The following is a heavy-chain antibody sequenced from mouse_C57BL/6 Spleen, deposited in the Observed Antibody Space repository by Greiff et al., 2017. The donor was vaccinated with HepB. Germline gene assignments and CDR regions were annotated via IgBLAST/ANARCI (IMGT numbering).Heavy chain of an antibody. D-gene: IGHD3-2*02. CDR3: ARWETAQAY. CDR2: IYPGDGDT. CDR1: GYAFSSSW. J-gene: IGHJ2*01. V-gene: IGHV1-82*01. Sequence: VQLQQSGPELVKPGASVKISCKASGYAFSSSWMNWVKQRPGKGLEWIGRIYPGDGDTNYNGKFTGKATLTADKSSSTAYMQLSSLTSEDSAVYFCARWETAQAYWGQGTTLTVSS.